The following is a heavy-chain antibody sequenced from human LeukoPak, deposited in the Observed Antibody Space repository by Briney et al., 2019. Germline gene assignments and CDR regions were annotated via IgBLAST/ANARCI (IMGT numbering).Heavy chain of an antibody. CDR1: GGSISSGGYS. D-gene: IGHD3-3*01. J-gene: IGHJ6*02. CDR3: ARVNYDFWSGYPGGMDV. CDR2: IYHSGST. Sequence: PSQTLSLTCAVSGGSISSGGYSWSWIRQPPGKGLEWIGYIYHSGSTYYNPSLKSRVTISVDRSKNQFSLKLSSVTAADTAVYYCARVNYDFWSGYPGGMDVWGQGTTVTVSS. V-gene: IGHV4-30-2*01.